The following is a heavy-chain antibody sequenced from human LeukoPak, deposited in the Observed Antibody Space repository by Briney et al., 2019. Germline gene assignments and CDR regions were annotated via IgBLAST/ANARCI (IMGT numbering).Heavy chain of an antibody. D-gene: IGHD3-22*01. V-gene: IGHV4-34*01. J-gene: IGHJ4*02. CDR2: INHSGST. Sequence: SETLSLTCAVYGGSFSGYYWSWIRQPPGKGLEWIGEINHSGSTNYNPSLKSRVTISVDTSKNQFSLKLSSVTAADTAVYYCARAVYDSSGPTPVDYWGQGTLVTVSS. CDR3: ARAVYDSSGPTPVDY. CDR1: GGSFSGYY.